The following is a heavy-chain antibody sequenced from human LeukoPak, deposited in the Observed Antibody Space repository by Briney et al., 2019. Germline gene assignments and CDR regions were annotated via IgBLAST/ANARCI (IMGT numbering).Heavy chain of an antibody. D-gene: IGHD6-13*01. V-gene: IGHV1-24*01. CDR3: ATGPYSSSWYDY. CDR2: FDPEDGET. CDR1: GYTLTELS. J-gene: IGHJ4*02. Sequence: GASVKVSCEVSGYTLTELSTHWVRQAPGKGLEWMGGFDPEDGETIYAQKFQGRVTMTEDTSTDTAYMELSSLRSEDTAVYYCATGPYSSSWYDYWGQGTLVTVSS.